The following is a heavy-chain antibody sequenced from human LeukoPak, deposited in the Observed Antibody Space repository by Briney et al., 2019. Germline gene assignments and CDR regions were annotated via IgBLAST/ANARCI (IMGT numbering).Heavy chain of an antibody. Sequence: GRSLRLSCTNSGFTFGDYAMSWVRQAPGKGVEGVGFIRSKAYGGTTEYAASVKGRFTISRDDSRRIVYLQMNSLKTEDTAVYYCTREGRGSDAFDYWGQGTLVTVSS. CDR3: TREGRGSDAFDY. J-gene: IGHJ4*02. V-gene: IGHV3-49*04. CDR1: GFTFGDYA. CDR2: IRSKAYGGTT. D-gene: IGHD3-16*01.